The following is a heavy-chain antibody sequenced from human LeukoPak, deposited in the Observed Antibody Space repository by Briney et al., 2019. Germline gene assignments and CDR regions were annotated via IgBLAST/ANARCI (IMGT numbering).Heavy chain of an antibody. D-gene: IGHD2-2*01. J-gene: IGHJ6*02. CDR3: AREGGYCSSTSCHLGNGMDV. CDR1: GFTFSSYA. V-gene: IGHV3-30*04. CDR2: ISYDGSNK. Sequence: GGSLRLSCAAAGFTFSSYAMHWVRQAPGKGLEWVAVISYDGSNKYYADSVKGRFTISRDNSKNTLYLQMNSLRAEDTAVYYCAREGGYCSSTSCHLGNGMDVWGQGPTVTVSS.